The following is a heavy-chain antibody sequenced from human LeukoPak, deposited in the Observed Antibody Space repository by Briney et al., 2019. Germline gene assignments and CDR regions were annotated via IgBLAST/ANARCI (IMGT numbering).Heavy chain of an antibody. CDR2: IYYSGST. CDR3: ATLPYCSSTSCYGGVPYYFDY. D-gene: IGHD2-2*01. CDR1: GYSISSSYN. V-gene: IGHV4-38-2*01. J-gene: IGHJ4*02. Sequence: PSETLSLTCAVSGYSISSSYNWGWIRQPPGKGLEWIGSIYYSGSTYYNPSLKSRVTISVDTSKNQFSLKLSSVTAADTAVYYCATLPYCSSTSCYGGVPYYFDYWGQGTLVTVSS.